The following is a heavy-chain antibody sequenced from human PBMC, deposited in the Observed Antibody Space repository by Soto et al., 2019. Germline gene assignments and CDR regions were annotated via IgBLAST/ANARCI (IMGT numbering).Heavy chain of an antibody. CDR1: GFTFSSYA. D-gene: IGHD3-9*01. CDR2: ISGSGGST. Sequence: GGSLRLSCAASGFTFSSYAMSWVRQAPGKGLEWVSAISGSGGSTYYADSVKGRFTISRDNSKNTLYLQMNSLRAEDTAVYYCAKVGVFLAGYREDGYGMDVRAQGTT. CDR3: AKVGVFLAGYREDGYGMDV. V-gene: IGHV3-23*01. J-gene: IGHJ6*01.